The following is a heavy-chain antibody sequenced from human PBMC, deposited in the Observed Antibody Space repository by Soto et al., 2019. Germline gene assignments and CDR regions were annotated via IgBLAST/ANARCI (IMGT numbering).Heavy chain of an antibody. CDR1: GFIFSSYG. Sequence: QVQLVESGGGVVQPGRSLRLSCAASGFIFSSYGMHWVRQAPGKGLEWVAVISYDGSNKYYADSVKGRFTISRDNSRNTLFLQGNRLGAEDTAVYYCAKAPYGDYLSGGFDPWGQGTLVTVSS. D-gene: IGHD4-17*01. J-gene: IGHJ5*02. V-gene: IGHV3-30*18. CDR2: ISYDGSNK. CDR3: AKAPYGDYLSGGFDP.